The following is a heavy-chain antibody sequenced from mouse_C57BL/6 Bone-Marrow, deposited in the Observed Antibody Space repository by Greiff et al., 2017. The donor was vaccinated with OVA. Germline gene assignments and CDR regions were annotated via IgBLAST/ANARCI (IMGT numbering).Heavy chain of an antibody. D-gene: IGHD2-3*01. Sequence: QVQLQQSGAELARPGASVKLSCKASGYTFTSYGISWVKQRTGQGLEWIGEIYPRSGNTYYNEKFKGKATLTADNSSNTAFMELRSLTSEASAVYFCASIYDGYSWFAYWGQGTLVTVSA. CDR3: ASIYDGYSWFAY. J-gene: IGHJ3*01. CDR1: GYTFTSYG. V-gene: IGHV1-81*01. CDR2: IYPRSGNT.